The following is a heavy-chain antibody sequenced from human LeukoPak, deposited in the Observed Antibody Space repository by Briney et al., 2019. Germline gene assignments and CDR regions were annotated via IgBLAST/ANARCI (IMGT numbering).Heavy chain of an antibody. CDR3: AEVVAGMGSSDYYYYYGMDV. V-gene: IGHV3-23*01. CDR1: GFTFSSYA. Sequence: GGSLRLSCAASGFTFSSYAMSWVRQAPGKELEWVSAISGSGGSTYYADSVKGRFTISRDNSKNTLYLQMNSLRAEDTAVYYCAEVVAGMGSSDYYYYYGMDVWGQGTTVTVSS. D-gene: IGHD6-19*01. J-gene: IGHJ6*02. CDR2: ISGSGGST.